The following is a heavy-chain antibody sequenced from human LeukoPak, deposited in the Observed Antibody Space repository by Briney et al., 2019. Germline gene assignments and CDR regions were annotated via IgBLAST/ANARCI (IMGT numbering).Heavy chain of an antibody. J-gene: IGHJ4*02. CDR2: FKSKTDGGTT. D-gene: IGHD4-17*01. V-gene: IGHV3-15*01. CDR3: TTTPYGDLDY. CDR1: GFTFNNAW. Sequence: GGSLRLSCAASGFTFNNAWMSWVRQAPGKGLEGVGRFKSKTDGGTTDYAAHVKGRFTISGDDSKDQLYLQMNSLKTEDSAVYYCTTTPYGDLDYWGQGTLVTVSS.